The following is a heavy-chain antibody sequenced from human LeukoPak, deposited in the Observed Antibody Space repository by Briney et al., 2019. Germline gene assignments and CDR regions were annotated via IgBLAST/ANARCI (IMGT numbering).Heavy chain of an antibody. CDR3: AMALDY. CDR2: ISHSGSSI. V-gene: IGHV3-23*01. CDR1: GFTFSNYL. J-gene: IGHJ4*02. Sequence: PGGSLRLSCVASGFTFSNYLMNWVRQAPGKGLEWVSGISHSGSSIYYADSVKGRFTISRDNSKNTLYLQMDRLRVEDTAVYYCAMALDYWSQGTLVTVSS.